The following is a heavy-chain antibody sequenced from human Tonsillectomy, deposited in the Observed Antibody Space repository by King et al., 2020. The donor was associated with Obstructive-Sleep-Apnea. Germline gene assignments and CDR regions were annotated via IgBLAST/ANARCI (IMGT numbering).Heavy chain of an antibody. Sequence: QLVQSGAEVKKPGASVKVSCNASGYTFTSYYMHWVRQAPGQGLEWMGIINPSGGSTSSAQKFQGRVTMTRETSTSTVYMELSSLRSEDTAVYYCARGILTGYYGMDVWGQGTTVTVSS. J-gene: IGHJ6*02. CDR2: INPSGGST. CDR1: GYTFTSYY. D-gene: IGHD3-9*01. CDR3: ARGILTGYYGMDV. V-gene: IGHV1-46*01.